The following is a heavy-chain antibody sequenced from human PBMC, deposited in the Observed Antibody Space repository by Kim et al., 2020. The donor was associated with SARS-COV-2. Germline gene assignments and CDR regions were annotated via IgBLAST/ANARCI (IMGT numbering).Heavy chain of an antibody. CDR2: INYRGST. CDR3: ARDTMIQGIYNWFDP. V-gene: IGHV4-39*01. D-gene: IGHD3-10*01. J-gene: IGHJ5*02. Sequence: SETLSLTCTVSGGSIYCTSFHWGWIRQPPGKGLEWIATINYRGSTYHNPSLKSRVTISVDTPKNEFSLKLSSVTAADTAVYYCARDTMIQGIYNWFDPWGQGTLVTVSS. CDR1: GGSIYCTSFH.